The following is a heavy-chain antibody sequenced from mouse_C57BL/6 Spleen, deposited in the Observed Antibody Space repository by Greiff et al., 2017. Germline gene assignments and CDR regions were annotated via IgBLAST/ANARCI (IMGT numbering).Heavy chain of an antibody. D-gene: IGHD2-4*01. CDR3: ARAVYNEYDEAFAY. J-gene: IGHJ3*01. CDR1: GYTFTDYN. Sequence: EVQLQQSGPELVKPGASVKIPCKASGYTFTDYNMDWVKQCHGKSLEWIGDINPNNGGTIYNQKFKGKVTLTVDKSSRPAYRELRSLTSEDTAVYYCARAVYNEYDEAFAYWGQGALVTVSA. CDR2: INPNNGGT. V-gene: IGHV1-18*01.